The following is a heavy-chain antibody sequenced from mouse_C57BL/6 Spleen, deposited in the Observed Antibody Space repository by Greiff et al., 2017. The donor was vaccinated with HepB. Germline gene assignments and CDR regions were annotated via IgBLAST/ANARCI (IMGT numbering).Heavy chain of an antibody. CDR3: AYYGNYDWFAY. V-gene: IGHV14-2*01. D-gene: IGHD2-1*01. CDR2: IDPEDGET. Sequence: EVMLVESGAELVKPGASVKLSCTASGFNIKDYYMHWVKQRTEQGLEWIGRIDPEDGETKYAPKFQGKATITADTSSNTAYLQLSSLTSEDTAVYYCAYYGNYDWFAYWGQGTLVTVSA. J-gene: IGHJ3*01. CDR1: GFNIKDYY.